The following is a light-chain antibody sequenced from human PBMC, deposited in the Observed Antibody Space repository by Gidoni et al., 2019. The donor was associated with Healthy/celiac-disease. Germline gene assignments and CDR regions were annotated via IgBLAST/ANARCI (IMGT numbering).Light chain of an antibody. CDR1: SSDVGGYNH. V-gene: IGLV2-8*01. CDR2: EVS. Sequence: QSALTQPPSASGSPGQSVTISCTGTSSDVGGYNHVSWYQQYPGKAPNLKIYEVSKRPSGVPDRFSGSKSGNTASLTVSGLQAEDEADYYCSSYAGSNNFVVFGGGTKLTVL. CDR3: SSYAGSNNFVV. J-gene: IGLJ2*01.